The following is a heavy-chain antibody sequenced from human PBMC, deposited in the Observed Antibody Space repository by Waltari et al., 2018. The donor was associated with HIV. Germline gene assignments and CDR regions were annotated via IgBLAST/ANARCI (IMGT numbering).Heavy chain of an antibody. V-gene: IGHV3-74*01. CDR3: ARGGSKPLDY. Sequence: EVKLVESGGGSVQPGGSLRLSCAASGFTFSNYWMNWVRQAPGKGRVWVSRINSDGSSTRYADSVKGRFTISRDNAKNTVYLQMNSLRAEDTAVYYCARGGSKPLDYWGQGTLVTVSS. J-gene: IGHJ4*02. CDR2: INSDGSST. D-gene: IGHD4-4*01. CDR1: GFTFSNYW.